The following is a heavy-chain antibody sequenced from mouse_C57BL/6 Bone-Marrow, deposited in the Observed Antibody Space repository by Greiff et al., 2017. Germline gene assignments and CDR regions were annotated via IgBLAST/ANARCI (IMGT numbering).Heavy chain of an antibody. V-gene: IGHV1-81*01. CDR2: IYPRSGNT. Sequence: QVQLQQSGAELARPGASVKLSCKASGYTFTSYGISWVKQRTGQGLEWIGEIYPRSGNTYYNEKFKGTATLTADKSSSTAYMELRSLTSEDSAVYFCARQRLRKRGYAMDYWGQGTSVTVSS. CDR3: ARQRLRKRGYAMDY. D-gene: IGHD1-1*01. J-gene: IGHJ4*01. CDR1: GYTFTSYG.